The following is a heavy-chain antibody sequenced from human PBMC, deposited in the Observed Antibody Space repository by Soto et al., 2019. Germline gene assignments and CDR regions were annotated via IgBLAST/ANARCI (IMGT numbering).Heavy chain of an antibody. Sequence: ASVKVSCKASGGTFSSYAISWVRQAPGQGLEWMGGIIPIFGTANYAQKFQGRVTTTADKSTSTAYMELSSLRSEDTAVYYCVGPGLTGYTYYGMDVWGQGTTVTVSS. CDR1: GGTFSSYA. D-gene: IGHD3-9*01. V-gene: IGHV1-69*06. CDR2: IIPIFGTA. J-gene: IGHJ6*02. CDR3: VGPGLTGYTYYGMDV.